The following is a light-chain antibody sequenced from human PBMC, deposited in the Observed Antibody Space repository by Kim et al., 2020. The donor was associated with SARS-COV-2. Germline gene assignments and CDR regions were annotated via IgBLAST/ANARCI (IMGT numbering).Light chain of an antibody. V-gene: IGLV1-44*01. CDR2: SNN. CDR3: AVWDDSLKQGV. CDR1: SSNIGSNN. J-gene: IGLJ3*02. Sequence: SFLPPPPSASGPPGQRVTISCSGSSSNIGSNNVVWYQQLPGAAPNLLIYSNNQRPSGIPDRFSGSRSGTSASLALSGLQSGDEADYYCAVWDDSLKQGVFGGGTQLTVL.